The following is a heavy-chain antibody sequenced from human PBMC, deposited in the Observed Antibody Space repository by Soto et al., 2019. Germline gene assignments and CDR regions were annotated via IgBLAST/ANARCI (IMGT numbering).Heavy chain of an antibody. J-gene: IGHJ4*02. D-gene: IGHD1-26*01. Sequence: EVQLVESGGGLVQPGGSLRLSCAASGFTFNNYWMHWVRQAPGKGLVWVSRIKYDGSTTNYADSVKGRFTISRDNAKNTVYLQMNSLRGVDTAVYYCARGGWGAYYFDYWGQGTLVTVSS. V-gene: IGHV3-74*01. CDR1: GFTFNNYW. CDR2: IKYDGSTT. CDR3: ARGGWGAYYFDY.